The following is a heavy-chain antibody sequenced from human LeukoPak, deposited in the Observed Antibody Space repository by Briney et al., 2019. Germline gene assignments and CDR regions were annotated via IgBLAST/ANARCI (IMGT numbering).Heavy chain of an antibody. J-gene: IGHJ4*02. CDR3: ARGDCNSDNSALLD. Sequence: GGSLRLSCAASGFAFSSYTMHWVRQAPGKGLEYVSAISSHGGGTYYTSAVKGRFTISRDISKNTLYLQMGSLRPEDMAVYYCARGDCNSDNSALLDWGQGTLVTVSS. CDR2: ISSHGGGT. D-gene: IGHD4-23*01. V-gene: IGHV3-64*01. CDR1: GFAFSSYT.